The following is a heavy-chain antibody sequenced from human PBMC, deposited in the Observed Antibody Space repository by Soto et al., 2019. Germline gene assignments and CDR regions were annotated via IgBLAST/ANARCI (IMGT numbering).Heavy chain of an antibody. J-gene: IGHJ6*02. D-gene: IGHD3-3*01. CDR2: IIPIFGTA. V-gene: IGHV1-69*01. Sequence: QVQLVQSGAEVKKPGSSVKVSCKASGGTFSSYAISWVRQAPGQGLEWMGGIIPIFGTANYAQKFQGRVTITADESTSTAYMELSSLRSEDTAVYYCARGGRGFGVVIPTVYGMDVWGQGTTVTVSS. CDR1: GGTFSSYA. CDR3: ARGGRGFGVVIPTVYGMDV.